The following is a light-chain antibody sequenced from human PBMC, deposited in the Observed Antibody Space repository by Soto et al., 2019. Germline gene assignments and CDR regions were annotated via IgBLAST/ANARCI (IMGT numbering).Light chain of an antibody. CDR3: AAWDGGLNGPV. CDR1: SSNIGSNP. V-gene: IGLV1-44*01. J-gene: IGLJ3*02. CDR2: SDA. Sequence: QSVLTQPPSASGTPGQRVTISCSGSSSNIGSNPVNWYQQLPGTAPKLLIYSDAHRPSGVPDRFSGSKSGTSASLAISGLQSEDESDYYCAAWDGGLNGPVFGGGTKVTVL.